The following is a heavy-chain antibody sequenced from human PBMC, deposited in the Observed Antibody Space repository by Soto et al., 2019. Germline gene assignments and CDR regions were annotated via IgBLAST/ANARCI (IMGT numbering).Heavy chain of an antibody. Sequence: XESLKVSWQSSGYRFTSYWIGLVRQMPGKGLEWMGIIYPGDSDTRYSPSFQGQVTISADKSISTAYLQWSSLKASDTAMYYCARPTYFHWLSGPLHDAFDICGQRTMVTVSS. CDR1: GYRFTSYW. CDR2: IYPGDSDT. D-gene: IGHD3-9*01. V-gene: IGHV5-51*01. CDR3: ARPTYFHWLSGPLHDAFDI. J-gene: IGHJ3*02.